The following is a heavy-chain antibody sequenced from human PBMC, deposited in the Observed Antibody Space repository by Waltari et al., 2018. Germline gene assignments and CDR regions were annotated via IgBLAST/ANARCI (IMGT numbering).Heavy chain of an antibody. V-gene: IGHV1-69*04. Sequence: QVQLVQSGAEVKKPGSPVKVSCKASGGTFNTYAVSWVRQAPGQGLEWMGRINPLFEKTDYAQKFQGRVTITADKSTSTFSLELTSLRSEDTAVYYCARDSHSGPGLRYFDWGRTPGDYWGQGTLVTVSS. D-gene: IGHD3-9*01. J-gene: IGHJ4*02. CDR1: GGTFNTYA. CDR3: ARDSHSGPGLRYFDWGRTPGDY. CDR2: INPLFEKT.